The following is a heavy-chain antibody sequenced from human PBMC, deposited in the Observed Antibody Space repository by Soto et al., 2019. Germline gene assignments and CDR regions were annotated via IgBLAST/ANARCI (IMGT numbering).Heavy chain of an antibody. J-gene: IGHJ4*02. D-gene: IGHD3-3*01. CDR1: GYTFTSYG. V-gene: IGHV1-18*01. CDR3: ARVDTGFWSGYYLEMSAYYFDY. Sequence: ASVKVSCKASGYTFTSYGISWLRQAPGQRLEWMGWISAYNGNTNYAQKLQGRVTMTTDTSTSTAYMELRSLRSDDTAVYYCARVDTGFWSGYYLEMSAYYFDYWGQGTLVTVSS. CDR2: ISAYNGNT.